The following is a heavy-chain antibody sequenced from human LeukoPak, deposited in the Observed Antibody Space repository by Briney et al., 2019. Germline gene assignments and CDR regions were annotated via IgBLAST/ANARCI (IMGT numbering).Heavy chain of an antibody. Sequence: GGSLRLSCAASGFTFDDYGMSWVRQAPGKGLEWVSGINWNGGSTGYADSVKGRFTISRDNAKNSLYLQMNSLRAEDTAVYYCARAFYDFWSGYYADYWGQGTLVTVSS. V-gene: IGHV3-20*04. CDR3: ARAFYDFWSGYYADY. D-gene: IGHD3-3*01. CDR1: GFTFDDYG. J-gene: IGHJ4*02. CDR2: INWNGGST.